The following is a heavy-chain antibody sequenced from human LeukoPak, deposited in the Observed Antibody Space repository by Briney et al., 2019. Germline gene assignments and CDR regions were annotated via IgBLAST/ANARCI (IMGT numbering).Heavy chain of an antibody. CDR2: IIPIFGTA. CDR3: ASPPGGPYYYYYAMDV. CDR1: GYTFTGYY. V-gene: IGHV1-69*13. J-gene: IGHJ6*02. Sequence: SVKVSCKASGYTFTGYYMHWVRQAPGQGLEWMGGIIPIFGTANYAQKFQGRVTITADESTSTAYMELSSLKSEDTAVYYCASPPGGPYYYYYAMDVWGQGTTVTVSS. D-gene: IGHD3-10*01.